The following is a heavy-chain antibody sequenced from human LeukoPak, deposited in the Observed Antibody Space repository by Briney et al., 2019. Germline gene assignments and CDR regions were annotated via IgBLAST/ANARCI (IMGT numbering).Heavy chain of an antibody. CDR3: ARTSRDGYNRAYYFDY. CDR1: GGSISSYY. Sequence: SSETLSLTCTVSGGSISSYYWSWIRQPAGKGLEWIGRIYTSVSTNYNPSLKSRVTMSVDTSKNQFSLKLSSVTAADTAVYYCARTSRDGYNRAYYFDYWGQGTLVTVSS. J-gene: IGHJ4*02. CDR2: IYTSVST. D-gene: IGHD5-24*01. V-gene: IGHV4-4*07.